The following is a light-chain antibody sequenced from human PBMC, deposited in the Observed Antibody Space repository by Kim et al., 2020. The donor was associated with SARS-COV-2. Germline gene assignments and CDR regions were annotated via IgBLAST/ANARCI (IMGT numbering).Light chain of an antibody. CDR3: QQYSHYSRT. J-gene: IGKJ1*01. CDR2: KAS. Sequence: DIQMTQFPSTLSGSVGDRVTITCRASQSFNDWLAWYQQKPGKAPNLLIYKASNLKSGVSSRFSVSGSGTEFTLTISSLQPDDAATYYCQQYSHYSRTFGQGTKVDIK. V-gene: IGKV1-5*03. CDR1: QSFNDW.